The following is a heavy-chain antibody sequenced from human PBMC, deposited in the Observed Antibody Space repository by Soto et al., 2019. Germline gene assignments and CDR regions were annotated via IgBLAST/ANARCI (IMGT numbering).Heavy chain of an antibody. V-gene: IGHV1-18*04. D-gene: IGHD3-3*01. CDR1: GYTFTSYG. J-gene: IGHJ6*02. CDR2: ISAYNGNT. CDR3: ATAEDRDFWCDYWDHLCYYGMDV. Sequence: ASVKVSCKASGYTFTSYGISWVRQAPGQGLEWMGWISAYNGNTNYAQKLQGRVTMTTDTSTSTAYMELRSLRSDDTAVYYCATAEDRDFWCDYWDHLCYYGMDVRGQGTTVTVYS.